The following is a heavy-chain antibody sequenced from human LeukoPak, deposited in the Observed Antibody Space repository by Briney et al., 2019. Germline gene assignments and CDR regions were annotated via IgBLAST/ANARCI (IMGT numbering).Heavy chain of an antibody. CDR3: ARAGGATPCDY. V-gene: IGHV4-61*01. CDR2: IYYSGST. CDR1: GGSVSSGSYY. D-gene: IGHD1-26*01. Sequence: SETLSLTCTVSGGSVSSGSYYWSWIRQPPGKGLEWIGYIYYSGSTNYNPSLKSRVTISVDTSKNQFSLKLSSVTAADTAVYYCARAGGATPCDYWGQGTLVTVSS. J-gene: IGHJ4*02.